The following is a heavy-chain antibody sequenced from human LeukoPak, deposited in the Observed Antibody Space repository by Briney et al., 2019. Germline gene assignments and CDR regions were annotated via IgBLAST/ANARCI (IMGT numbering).Heavy chain of an antibody. V-gene: IGHV3-21*01. Sequence: PGGSLRLSCAASGFTFSTSAMNWVRQVPGKGLEWVSSINSYSSHIYYAASVRGRFTVSRDNARNSVFLQMNSLTAEDTAVYYCARDPERYLRTGKFDYWGQATLVTVSS. CDR1: GFTFSTSA. CDR3: ARDPERYLRTGKFDY. D-gene: IGHD5/OR15-5a*01. CDR2: INSYSSHI. J-gene: IGHJ4*02.